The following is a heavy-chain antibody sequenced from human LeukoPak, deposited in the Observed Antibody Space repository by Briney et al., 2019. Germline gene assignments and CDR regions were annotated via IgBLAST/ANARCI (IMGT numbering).Heavy chain of an antibody. CDR3: ARDEQDSSSWYARWFDP. D-gene: IGHD6-13*01. V-gene: IGHV1-69*13. Sequence: SVKVSCKASGGTFSSYTISWVRQAPGQGLEWMGGIIPIFGTPHYAQTFQGRVTITADESTSKAYMELSSLRSEDTAVYYCARDEQDSSSWYARWFDPWGQGTLVTVSS. CDR2: IIPIFGTP. J-gene: IGHJ5*02. CDR1: GGTFSSYT.